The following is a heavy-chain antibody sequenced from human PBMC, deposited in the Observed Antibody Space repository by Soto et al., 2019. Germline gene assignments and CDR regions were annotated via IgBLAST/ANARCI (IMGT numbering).Heavy chain of an antibody. D-gene: IGHD4-4*01. CDR1: GFTFSDAV. J-gene: IGHJ4*02. Sequence: EVQLLESGGGLVQPGGSLRLSCAASGFTFSDAVISWVRQAPGKGLEWVSSISRSGAGTYYTDSVKGRFTISRDNSKKTLFLQMNSLRVEDTAVYYCARKHSDYAPAFDCWGQGTLVTVSS. CDR2: ISRSGAGT. V-gene: IGHV3-23*01. CDR3: ARKHSDYAPAFDC.